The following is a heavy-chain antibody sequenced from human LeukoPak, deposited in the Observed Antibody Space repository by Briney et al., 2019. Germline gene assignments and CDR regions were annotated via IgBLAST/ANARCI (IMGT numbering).Heavy chain of an antibody. D-gene: IGHD1-1*01. V-gene: IGHV3-23*01. CDR2: ISAGAEVI. J-gene: IGHJ3*02. Sequence: GGSLRLSCEAAGFSFRDYPMGWVRRASGKRLEGVSGISAGAEVIFYADPVKGRFTISRDNSKNTLYLQMNSLRAEDSAEYYCAKSLLTTATGTGRAFDIWGQGTMVTVSA. CDR1: GFSFRDYP. CDR3: AKSLLTTATGTGRAFDI.